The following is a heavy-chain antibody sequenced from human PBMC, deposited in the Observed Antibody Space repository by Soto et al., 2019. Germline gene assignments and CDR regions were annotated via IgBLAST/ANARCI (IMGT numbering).Heavy chain of an antibody. CDR3: ARVEAAMSGHWFDP. D-gene: IGHD2-2*01. Sequence: ASVKVSCKASGYTFISYGISWVRQAPGQGLEWMGWISAYNGNTNYAQKLQGRVTMTTDTSTSTAYMELRRLRSDDKAVYYCARVEAAMSGHWFDPWGKGTLVTVSS. CDR1: GYTFISYG. J-gene: IGHJ5*02. V-gene: IGHV1-18*01. CDR2: ISAYNGNT.